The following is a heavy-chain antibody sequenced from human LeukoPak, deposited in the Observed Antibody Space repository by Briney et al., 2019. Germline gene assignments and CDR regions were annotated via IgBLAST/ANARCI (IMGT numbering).Heavy chain of an antibody. CDR1: GGSFSGYY. D-gene: IGHD3-10*01. Sequence: SETLSLTCAVYGGSFSGYYWSWIRQPPGKGLEWIGEINHSGSTNYNPSLKSRVTISVDTSKNQFSLKLSSVTAADTAVYYCARDRMVRGVPPDYWGQGTLVTVSS. CDR2: INHSGST. J-gene: IGHJ4*02. CDR3: ARDRMVRGVPPDY. V-gene: IGHV4-34*01.